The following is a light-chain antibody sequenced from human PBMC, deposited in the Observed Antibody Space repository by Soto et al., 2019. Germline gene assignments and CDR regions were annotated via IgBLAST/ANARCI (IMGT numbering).Light chain of an antibody. V-gene: IGKV1-39*01. CDR2: GAS. CDR1: QNINIY. CDR3: QQSYRSPYT. Sequence: QLTQSPSSLSASVGDRVTVTCRASQNINIYLNWYQQKPGKAPTLLIYGASSLQSGVPSRFSGGGSRTDFTLTISSLQAEDFATYYWQQSYRSPYTFGQGTRLEI. J-gene: IGKJ2*01.